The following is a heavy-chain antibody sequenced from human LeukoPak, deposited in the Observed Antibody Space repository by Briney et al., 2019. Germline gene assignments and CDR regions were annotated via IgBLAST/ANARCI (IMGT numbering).Heavy chain of an antibody. J-gene: IGHJ4*02. CDR3: ASDYGDLYYFDY. CDR1: GFTFSAYA. D-gene: IGHD4/OR15-4a*01. V-gene: IGHV3-30-3*01. Sequence: GGSLRLSCVASGFTFSAYAMHWVRQAPGKGPEWVAVISYDGSNKYYADSVKGRFTVSRDNSKNTLYLQMNSLRAEDTAVYYCASDYGDLYYFDYWGQGTLVSVSS. CDR2: ISYDGSNK.